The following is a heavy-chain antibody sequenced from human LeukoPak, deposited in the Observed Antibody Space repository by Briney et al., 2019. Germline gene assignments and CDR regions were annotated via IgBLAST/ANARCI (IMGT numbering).Heavy chain of an antibody. CDR2: IIPIFGTA. Sequence: SVKVSCKASGGTFSSYAISWVRQAPGQGLEWMGGIIPIFGTANYAQKFQGRVTIAADESTSTAYMELSSLRSEDTAVYYCARDIAVAGTVWFDPWGQGTLVTVSS. D-gene: IGHD6-19*01. J-gene: IGHJ5*02. CDR3: ARDIAVAGTVWFDP. CDR1: GGTFSSYA. V-gene: IGHV1-69*01.